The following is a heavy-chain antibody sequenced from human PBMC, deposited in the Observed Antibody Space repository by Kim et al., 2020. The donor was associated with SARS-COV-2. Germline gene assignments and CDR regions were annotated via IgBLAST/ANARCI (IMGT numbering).Heavy chain of an antibody. CDR3: ARGYTDFWSGSHYYMDV. V-gene: IGHV4-34*01. J-gene: IGHJ6*03. Sequence: LKSRVTISVDTSKNQFSLKLSSVTAADTAVYYCARGYTDFWSGSHYYMDVWGKGTTVTVSS. D-gene: IGHD3-3*01.